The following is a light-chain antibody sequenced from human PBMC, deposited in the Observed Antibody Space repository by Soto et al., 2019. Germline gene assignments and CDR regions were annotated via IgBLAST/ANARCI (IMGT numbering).Light chain of an antibody. CDR1: SSEVGGYNY. Sequence: QSALTQPASLSWSPGQSITISRTGTSSEVGGYNYVSWYQQHPGKAPKLMIYDVGTRPPGVSNRFSGSKSGNTASLTISGLQAEDEADYYCGSFTSEAYVFGTGTKVTVL. J-gene: IGLJ1*01. CDR2: DVG. V-gene: IGLV2-14*03. CDR3: GSFTSEAYV.